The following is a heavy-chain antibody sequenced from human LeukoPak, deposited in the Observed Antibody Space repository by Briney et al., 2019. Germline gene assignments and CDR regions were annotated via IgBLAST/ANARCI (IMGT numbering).Heavy chain of an antibody. Sequence: PGRSLRLSCAASGFTFDDYAMHWVRQAPRKGLEWVSGISWNSGSIGYADSVKGRFTISRYNAKNSLYLQMNSLRAEDTAVYYCARGGLRPFDYWGQGTLVTVSS. CDR1: GFTFDDYA. D-gene: IGHD5-12*01. CDR2: ISWNSGSI. CDR3: ARGGLRPFDY. V-gene: IGHV3-9*01. J-gene: IGHJ4*02.